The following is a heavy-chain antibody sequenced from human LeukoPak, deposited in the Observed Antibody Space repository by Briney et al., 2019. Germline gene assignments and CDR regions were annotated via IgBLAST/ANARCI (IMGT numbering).Heavy chain of an antibody. CDR1: GGSISSYY. CDR3: ARDQNMYYYDSSGTYYFDY. J-gene: IGHJ4*02. D-gene: IGHD3-22*01. Sequence: SETLSLTCTVSGGSISSYYWSWIRQPPGKGLEWIGSIYHSGSTYYNPSLKSRVTISVDTSKNQFSLKLSSVTAADTAVYYCARDQNMYYYDSSGTYYFDYWGQGTLVTVSS. CDR2: IYHSGST. V-gene: IGHV4-59*12.